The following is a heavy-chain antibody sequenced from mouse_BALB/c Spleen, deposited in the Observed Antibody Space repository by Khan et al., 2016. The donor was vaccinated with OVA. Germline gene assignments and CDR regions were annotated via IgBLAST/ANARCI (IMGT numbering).Heavy chain of an antibody. CDR1: GFSLSDYG. J-gene: IGHJ4*01. CDR2: IWGGGST. V-gene: IGHV2-6-5*01. CDR3: AKGLWSYYFALDY. D-gene: IGHD1-1*02. Sequence: VQLKESGPGLVAPSQSLSITCTVSGFSLSDYGVSWIRQPPGKGLEWLGVIWGGGSTYYYSALKSRLSISKDNSKSQVFLKMNSLQTDDTAMYYCAKGLWSYYFALDYWGQGTSVTVSS.